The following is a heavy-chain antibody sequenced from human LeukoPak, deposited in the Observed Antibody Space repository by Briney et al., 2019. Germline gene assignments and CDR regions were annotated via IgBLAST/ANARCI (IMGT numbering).Heavy chain of an antibody. CDR1: GFTFSSYW. Sequence: GGSLRLSCAASGFTFSSYWMSWVRQAPGKGLEWVANIKQDGSEKYYVDSVKGRFTISRDNAKNSLYLQMNSLRAEDTAVYYCARGTQLWQFYYYYYYMDVWGKGTTVTISS. CDR2: IKQDGSEK. D-gene: IGHD5-18*01. V-gene: IGHV3-7*01. J-gene: IGHJ6*03. CDR3: ARGTQLWQFYYYYYYMDV.